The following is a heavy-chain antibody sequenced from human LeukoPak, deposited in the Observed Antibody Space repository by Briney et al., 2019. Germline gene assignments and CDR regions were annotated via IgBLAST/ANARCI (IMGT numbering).Heavy chain of an antibody. J-gene: IGHJ4*02. CDR3: AKPHLSSGWGIYWYYFDY. Sequence: GGSLRLSCAASGFTFSSYGMHWVRQAPGKGLEWVAVISYDGSNKYYADSVKGRFTISRDNSKNTLYLQMNSLRAEDTAVYYCAKPHLSSGWGIYWYYFDYWGQGTLVTVSS. V-gene: IGHV3-30*18. D-gene: IGHD6-19*01. CDR1: GFTFSSYG. CDR2: ISYDGSNK.